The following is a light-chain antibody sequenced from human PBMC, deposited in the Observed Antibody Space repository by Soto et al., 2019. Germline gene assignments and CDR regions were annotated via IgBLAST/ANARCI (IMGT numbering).Light chain of an antibody. Sequence: VLTQSPDTLSLSPGERATLSCRASERVSNSYLAWYQQKFGEAPRLLLSATSKRVAGIPDRFSGSGSGTDFTLTISRVEPEDFGVYYCQQFGTSPPKTFGQGTKLEI. V-gene: IGKV3-20*01. CDR1: ERVSNSY. CDR3: QQFGTSPPKT. CDR2: ATS. J-gene: IGKJ2*01.